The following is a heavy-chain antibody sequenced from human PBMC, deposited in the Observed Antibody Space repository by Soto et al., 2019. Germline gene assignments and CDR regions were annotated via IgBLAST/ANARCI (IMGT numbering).Heavy chain of an antibody. V-gene: IGHV2-5*01. D-gene: IGHD3-10*01. CDR2: IYWNDEK. Sequence: SGPTLVNPTQTLTLTCSFSGFSLTTGVGVVWIRQPPGKALEWLAIIYWNDEKLYNPSLKTRLTITKDTSKNQVVLTVTDMDPVDTATYYCAHRVNMARGPYNYFGPWGQGTLVTVSS. CDR1: GFSLTTGVG. J-gene: IGHJ5*02. CDR3: AHRVNMARGPYNYFGP.